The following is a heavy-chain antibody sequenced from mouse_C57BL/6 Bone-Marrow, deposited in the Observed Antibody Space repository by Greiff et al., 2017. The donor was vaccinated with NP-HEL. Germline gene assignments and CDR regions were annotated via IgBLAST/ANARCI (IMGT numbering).Heavy chain of an antibody. CDR3: ARELPAY. J-gene: IGHJ3*01. Sequence: VQLQESGAELVKPGASVKMSCKASGYTFTSYWITWVKQRPGQGLEWIGDIYPGSGSTNYNEKFKSKATLTVDTSSSTAYMQLSSLTSEDSAVYYCARELPAYWGQGTLVTVSA. CDR2: IYPGSGST. CDR1: GYTFTSYW. D-gene: IGHD2-12*01. V-gene: IGHV1-55*01.